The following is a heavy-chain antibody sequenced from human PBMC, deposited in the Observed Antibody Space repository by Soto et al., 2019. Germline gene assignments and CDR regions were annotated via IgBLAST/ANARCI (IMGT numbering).Heavy chain of an antibody. D-gene: IGHD3-10*01. Sequence: PSETLSLTCTVSGGSMSEYFWSWIRQSSGKGLEWIGYVYYLGSTDYNPSLKSRVTISVDTSKRQFSLKLSSVTVADTAVYYCARDGYDGSGSPYPAYWGPGAQVTVSS. CDR3: ARDGYDGSGSPYPAY. V-gene: IGHV4-59*01. CDR1: GGSMSEYF. CDR2: VYYLGST. J-gene: IGHJ4*02.